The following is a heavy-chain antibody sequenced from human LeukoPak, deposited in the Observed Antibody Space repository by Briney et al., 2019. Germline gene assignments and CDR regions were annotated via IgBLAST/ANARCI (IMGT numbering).Heavy chain of an antibody. V-gene: IGHV3-30*02. D-gene: IGHD4-17*01. Sequence: PGRSLRLSCAASGFTFSSYAMHWVRQAPGKGLEWVAFIRYDGSNKYYADSVKGRSTISRDNSKNTLYLQMNSLRAEDTAVYYCAKVMYGDSPYHYWGQGTLVTVSS. CDR2: IRYDGSNK. CDR3: AKVMYGDSPYHY. J-gene: IGHJ4*02. CDR1: GFTFSSYA.